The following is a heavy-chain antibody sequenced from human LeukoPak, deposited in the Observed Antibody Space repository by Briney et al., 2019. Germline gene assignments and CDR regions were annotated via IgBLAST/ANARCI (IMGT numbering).Heavy chain of an antibody. CDR1: GFTFSSYA. CDR2: ISGSGGST. D-gene: IGHD1-26*01. J-gene: IGHJ5*02. Sequence: GGCLRLSCAASGFTFSSYAMSWVRQAPGKGLEWVSAISGSGGSTYYADSVKGRFTISRDNSKNTLYLQMNSLRAEDTAVYYCAKDTGHIVGASGAWGQGTLVTVSS. V-gene: IGHV3-23*01. CDR3: AKDTGHIVGASGA.